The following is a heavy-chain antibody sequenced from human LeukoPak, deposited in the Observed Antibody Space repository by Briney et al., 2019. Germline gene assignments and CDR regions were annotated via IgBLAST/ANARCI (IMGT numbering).Heavy chain of an antibody. Sequence: GASVKVSCKASGYTFTSYAMHWVRQAPGQSLDWMGWINAGNGNTKYSQKFQGRVTITRDTSASTAYMELSSLRSEDTAVYYCARRHGDYSPLGYYGMDVWGQGTTVTVSS. CDR1: GYTFTSYA. V-gene: IGHV1-3*01. CDR2: INAGNGNT. D-gene: IGHD4-17*01. CDR3: ARRHGDYSPLGYYGMDV. J-gene: IGHJ6*02.